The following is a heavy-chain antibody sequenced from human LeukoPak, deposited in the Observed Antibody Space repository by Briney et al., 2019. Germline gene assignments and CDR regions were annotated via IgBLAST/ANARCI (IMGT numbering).Heavy chain of an antibody. Sequence: GGSLRLSCAASGLTLSSYAMHWVRQAPGKGLEYVSGISSDGGSTYYANSVKGRFTISRDNSRNTLYLQMGSLRFEDMGVYYCARGGTYTANTLSEHWGQGTLVTVSS. CDR1: GLTLSSYA. D-gene: IGHD3-16*01. CDR3: ARGGTYTANTLSEH. V-gene: IGHV3-64*01. J-gene: IGHJ4*02. CDR2: ISSDGGST.